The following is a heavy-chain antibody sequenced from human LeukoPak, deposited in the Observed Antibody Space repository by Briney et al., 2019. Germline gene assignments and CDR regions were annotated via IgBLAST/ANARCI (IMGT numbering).Heavy chain of an antibody. J-gene: IGHJ3*02. V-gene: IGHV1-46*01. D-gene: IGHD4/OR15-4a*01. CDR3: ARATWYGGNPSGAFDI. CDR2: INPSGGST. CDR1: GYTFTNYH. Sequence: GASVKVSCKASGYTFTNYHLHGVRQAPGQGLEWMGIINPSGGSTSYAQKFQDRVTMTRDTSTSTVYMELNSLRSEDTAVYYCARATWYGGNPSGAFDIWGQGTMVTVSS.